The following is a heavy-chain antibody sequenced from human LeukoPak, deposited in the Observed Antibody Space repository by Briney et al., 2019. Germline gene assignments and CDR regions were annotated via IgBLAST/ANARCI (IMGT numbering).Heavy chain of an antibody. D-gene: IGHD6-6*01. J-gene: IGHJ6*03. V-gene: IGHV1-18*01. Sequence: ASVKVSCKASGYTFTSYGISWVRQAPGQGLEWMGWISAYNGNTNYAQKLQGRVTMTTDTSTSIAYMELRSLRSDDTAVYYCARVDSSWGYYYYYYMDVWGKGTTVTVSS. CDR1: GYTFTSYG. CDR2: ISAYNGNT. CDR3: ARVDSSWGYYYYYYMDV.